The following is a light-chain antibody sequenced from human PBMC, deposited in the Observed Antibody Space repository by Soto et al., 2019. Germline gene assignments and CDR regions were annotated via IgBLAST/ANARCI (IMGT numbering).Light chain of an antibody. CDR3: SSYAGSNLWV. J-gene: IGLJ2*01. CDR1: SSDVGDYDY. CDR2: EVF. Sequence: QSALTQPPSASGSPGQSITISCTGISSDVGDYDYVSWHQQHPGKAPKLIIFEVFKKPSGVPDRFSGSKSGNTASLTVSGLQDEDEADYYCSSYAGSNLWVFGGGTKLTVL. V-gene: IGLV2-8*01.